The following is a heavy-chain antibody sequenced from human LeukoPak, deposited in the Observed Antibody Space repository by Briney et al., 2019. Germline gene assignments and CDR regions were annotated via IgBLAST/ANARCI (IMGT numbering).Heavy chain of an antibody. J-gene: IGHJ4*02. CDR1: EYTFTGYY. D-gene: IGHD6-19*01. CDR2: INPNSGGT. V-gene: IGHV1-2*02. Sequence: SVKVSCKASEYTFTGYYMHWVRRAPGQGLEWMGWINPNSGGTNYAQKFQGRVTMNRDTSISTAYMELSRLRSEDTAVYYCAKDLVYSSGWYETRLHFDYWGQGTLVTVSS. CDR3: AKDLVYSSGWYETRLHFDY.